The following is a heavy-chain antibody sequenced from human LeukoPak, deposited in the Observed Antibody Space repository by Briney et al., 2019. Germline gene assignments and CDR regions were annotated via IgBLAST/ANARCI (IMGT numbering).Heavy chain of an antibody. CDR1: GGTFSSYA. CDR2: FDPEDGET. Sequence: ASVKVSCKASGGTFSSYAISWVRQAPGKGLEWMGGFDPEDGETIYAQKFQGRVTMTEDTSTDTAYMELSSLRSEDTAVYYCATESVLGNQLWGQGTLVTVSS. CDR3: ATESVLGNQL. J-gene: IGHJ1*01. V-gene: IGHV1-24*01.